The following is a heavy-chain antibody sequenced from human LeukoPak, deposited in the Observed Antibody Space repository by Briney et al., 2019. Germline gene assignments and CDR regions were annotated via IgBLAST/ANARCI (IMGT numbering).Heavy chain of an antibody. Sequence: GASVKVSCKASGGTFSSYAISWVRQAPGQGLEWMGWINPNSGGTNYAQKFQGRVTMTRDTSISTAYMELSRLRSDDTAVYYCAREYVPRSSSSVDYFDYWGQGTLVTVSS. D-gene: IGHD6-13*01. CDR3: AREYVPRSSSSVDYFDY. CDR1: GGTFSSYA. V-gene: IGHV1-2*02. J-gene: IGHJ4*02. CDR2: INPNSGGT.